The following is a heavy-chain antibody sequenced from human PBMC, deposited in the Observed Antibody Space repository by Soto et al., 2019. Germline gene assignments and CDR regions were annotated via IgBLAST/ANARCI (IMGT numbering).Heavy chain of an antibody. CDR3: ARFPHGDYFDY. CDR1: GFTFSSYS. D-gene: IGHD4-17*01. J-gene: IGHJ4*02. CDR2: ISSSISTI. Sequence: GGSLRLSCAASGFTFSSYSMNWVRQAPGKGLEWVSYISSSISTIHYADSVKGRFTISRDNAKNSLYLQMNSLRAEDTAVYYCARFPHGDYFDYWGQGTLVTVSS. V-gene: IGHV3-48*01.